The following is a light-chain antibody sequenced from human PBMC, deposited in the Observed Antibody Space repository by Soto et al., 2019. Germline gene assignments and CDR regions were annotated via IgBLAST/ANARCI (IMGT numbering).Light chain of an antibody. CDR3: QQFGTSSYT. CDR2: GAS. V-gene: IGKV3-20*01. CDR1: QFVSIGY. Sequence: DIVLTQSPGALSLSPGERATLSCRASQFVSIGYLAWYQQKAGQAPRLLIYGASNRATGIPDRFSGSGSGTDFTLTFSRLEPEDVAVYYCQQFGTSSYTFGQGTKLEIK. J-gene: IGKJ2*01.